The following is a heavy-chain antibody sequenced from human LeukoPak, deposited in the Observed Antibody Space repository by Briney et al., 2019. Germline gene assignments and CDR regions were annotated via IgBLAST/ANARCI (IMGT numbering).Heavy chain of an antibody. CDR3: AGGGASVDY. J-gene: IGHJ4*02. Sequence: SQTLSLTRAISGDSVSSNSAAWTWIRQSPSRGLEWLGRTYYRSKWYNDYAVSVKSRITINPDTSKNQFSLQLNSVTPEDTAVYYCAGGGASVDYWGQGTLVTVSS. CDR1: GDSVSSNSAA. CDR2: TYYRSKWYN. V-gene: IGHV6-1*01. D-gene: IGHD3-16*02.